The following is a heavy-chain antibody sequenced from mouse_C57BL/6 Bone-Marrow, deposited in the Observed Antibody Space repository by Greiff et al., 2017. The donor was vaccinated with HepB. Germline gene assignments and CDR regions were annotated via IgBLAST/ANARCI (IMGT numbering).Heavy chain of an antibody. CDR2: IYPGDGDT. D-gene: IGHD1-1*01. Sequence: QVQLKESGAELVKPGASVKISCKASGYAFSSYWMNWVKQRPGKGLEWIGQIYPGDGDTNYNGKFKGKATLTADKSSSTAYMQLSSLTSEDSAVYFCAREIITTVVAKDWYFDVWGTGTTVTVSS. V-gene: IGHV1-80*01. CDR1: GYAFSSYW. J-gene: IGHJ1*03. CDR3: AREIITTVVAKDWYFDV.